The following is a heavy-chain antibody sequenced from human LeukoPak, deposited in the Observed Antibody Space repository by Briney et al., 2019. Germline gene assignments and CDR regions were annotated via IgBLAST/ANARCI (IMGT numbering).Heavy chain of an antibody. J-gene: IGHJ4*02. CDR3: TTVIMGAPKDDY. Sequence: PGGSLRLSCAASGFTFSNAWMSWVRQAPGKGLEWVGRFRSKTDGGTIDYAAPVKGRFTILRDDSRNTLYLQMNGLKTEDTAVYYCTTVIMGAPKDDYWAREPWSPCPQ. CDR1: GFTFSNAW. D-gene: IGHD1-26*01. V-gene: IGHV3-15*05. CDR2: FRSKTDGGTI.